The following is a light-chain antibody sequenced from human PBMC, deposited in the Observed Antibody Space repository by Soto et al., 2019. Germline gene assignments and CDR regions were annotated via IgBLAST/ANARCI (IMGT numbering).Light chain of an antibody. Sequence: QSVLTQPPSVSGSPGQRVTISCTGSTTNIGAGSEVHWYQQRPGTAPKLLVSGHNIRPSGVPDRFSGSKSGTSACLAISGLQAEDEADYYCQPYDNSLTGPGVFGGGTKVTVL. V-gene: IGLV1-40*01. CDR3: QPYDNSLTGPGV. CDR1: TTNIGAGSE. J-gene: IGLJ3*02. CDR2: GHN.